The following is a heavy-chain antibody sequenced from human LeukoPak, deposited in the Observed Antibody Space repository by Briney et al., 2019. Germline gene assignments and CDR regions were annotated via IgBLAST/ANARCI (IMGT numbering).Heavy chain of an antibody. J-gene: IGHJ4*02. D-gene: IGHD2-15*01. CDR3: ARGRINGWARYPVDY. CDR2: INHSGST. CDR1: GGSFSGYY. V-gene: IGHV4-34*01. Sequence: PSETLSLTCAVYGGSFSGYYWSWIRQPPGKGLEWIGEINHSGSTNYNPSLKSRVTISVDTSKNQFSLKLSSVTAADTAVYYCARGRINGWARYPVDYWGQGTLVTVSS.